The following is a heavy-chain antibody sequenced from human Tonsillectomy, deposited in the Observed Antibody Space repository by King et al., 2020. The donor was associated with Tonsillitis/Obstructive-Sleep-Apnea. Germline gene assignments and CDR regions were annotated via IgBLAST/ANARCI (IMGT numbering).Heavy chain of an antibody. D-gene: IGHD6-13*01. CDR1: GFTFDDYG. Sequence: VQLVESGGGVVRPGGSLRLSCAASGFTFDDYGMSWVRQAPGKGLEWVSGINWNGGSTGYADSLKGRFTISRDNAKNSLYLQMNSLRAEDTALYYCARDGYSSSYYYYYMDVWGKGTTVTVSS. V-gene: IGHV3-20*04. CDR3: ARDGYSSSYYYYYMDV. CDR2: INWNGGST. J-gene: IGHJ6*03.